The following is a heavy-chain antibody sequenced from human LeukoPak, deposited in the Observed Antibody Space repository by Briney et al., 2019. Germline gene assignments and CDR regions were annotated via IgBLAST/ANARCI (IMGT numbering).Heavy chain of an antibody. CDR1: GYTFTSYD. Sequence: ASVKVSCKASGYTFTSYDINWVRQAPGQGLEWMGWMNPNSGNTGYAQKFQGRVTITRNTSISTAYMELSSLRSEDTAVYYCARGRPDVVVPAAMVSSYYYMDVWGKGTTVTVSS. D-gene: IGHD2-2*01. CDR2: MNPNSGNT. V-gene: IGHV1-8*03. CDR3: ARGRPDVVVPAAMVSSYYYMDV. J-gene: IGHJ6*03.